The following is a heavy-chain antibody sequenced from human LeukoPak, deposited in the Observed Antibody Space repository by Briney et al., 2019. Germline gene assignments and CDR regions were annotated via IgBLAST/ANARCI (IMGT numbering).Heavy chain of an antibody. D-gene: IGHD3-22*01. V-gene: IGHV3-23*01. Sequence: GGSLRLSCAASGFTFSSYAMSCVRQAPGKGLEWVSAISGSGGNTYYADSVKGRFTISRDNSKSTLYLQMNSLRAEDTAVYYCAKSSGPGGYYYGMDVWGQGTTVTVSS. J-gene: IGHJ6*02. CDR3: AKSSGPGGYYYGMDV. CDR2: ISGSGGNT. CDR1: GFTFSSYA.